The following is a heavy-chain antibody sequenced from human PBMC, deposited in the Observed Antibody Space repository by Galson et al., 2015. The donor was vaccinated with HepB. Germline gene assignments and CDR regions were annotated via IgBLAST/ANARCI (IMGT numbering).Heavy chain of an antibody. CDR2: IWFDGSRK. V-gene: IGHV3-33*01. CDR1: GFTFNNYG. D-gene: IGHD2-2*01. J-gene: IGHJ2*01. Sequence: SLRLSCAGSGFTFNNYGMHWVRQAPGKGLEWVALIWFDGSRKFYADSVRGRFTISRDNSKNTLYVQMNRLRAEDTAVYYCARDRYASGWYVDV. CDR3: ARDRYASGWYVDV.